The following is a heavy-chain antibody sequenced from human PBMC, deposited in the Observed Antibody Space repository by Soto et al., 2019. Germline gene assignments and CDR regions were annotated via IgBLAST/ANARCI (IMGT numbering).Heavy chain of an antibody. J-gene: IGHJ5*02. V-gene: IGHV3-15*07. Sequence: GGSLRLSCAASGFSFNKAWMNWVRQAPGKGLEWVGRIKDKTDDEAKDYGAPVKGRFTISRDDSKNMLYLQMNSLETEDTAVYYCSREDNDIVTGYWRTCHPWGQGTLVTVSS. CDR1: GFSFNKAW. D-gene: IGHD3-9*01. CDR2: IKDKTDDEAK. CDR3: SREDNDIVTGYWRTCHP.